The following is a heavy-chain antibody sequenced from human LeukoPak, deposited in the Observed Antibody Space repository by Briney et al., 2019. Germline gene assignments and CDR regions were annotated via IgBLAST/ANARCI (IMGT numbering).Heavy chain of an antibody. J-gene: IGHJ3*02. CDR3: VRHCCSTPSKRTFDI. D-gene: IGHD2-2*01. CDR2: ISDGGST. Sequence: SETLSLTCTVSGGSISSYYWGCIRQFPGKGLEWIGTISDGGSTYYNPSLESRVIISVDTSKNQFSLKLSSVTAADTAVYYCVRHCCSTPSKRTFDIWGQGTLVTVSS. CDR1: GGSISSYY. V-gene: IGHV4-39*01.